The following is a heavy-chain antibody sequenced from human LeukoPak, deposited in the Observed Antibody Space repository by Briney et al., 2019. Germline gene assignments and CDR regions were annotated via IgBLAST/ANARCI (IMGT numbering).Heavy chain of an antibody. D-gene: IGHD3-22*01. CDR1: GYTFTGYY. CDR2: IIPIFGTA. Sequence: SVKVSCKASGYTFTGYYMHWVRQAPGQGLEWMGGIIPIFGTANYAQKFQGRVTITADESTSTAYMELSSLRSEDTAVYYCARGDYDPAAFDIWGQGTMVTVSS. J-gene: IGHJ3*02. CDR3: ARGDYDPAAFDI. V-gene: IGHV1-69*13.